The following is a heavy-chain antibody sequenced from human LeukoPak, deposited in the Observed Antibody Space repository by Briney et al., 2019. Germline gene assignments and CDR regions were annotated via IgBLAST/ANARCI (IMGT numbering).Heavy chain of an antibody. Sequence: GGSLRLSCAASGFTFSNYAMSWVRQAPGKGLEWVSVITGSGDTTYYADSVKGRFTVSRDNSKITLYIHMNSLRVEDTAVYYCAKTYGGGHLAYFDHWGQGTLVTVAS. D-gene: IGHD1-26*01. V-gene: IGHV3-23*01. CDR3: AKTYGGGHLAYFDH. J-gene: IGHJ4*02. CDR2: ITGSGDTT. CDR1: GFTFSNYA.